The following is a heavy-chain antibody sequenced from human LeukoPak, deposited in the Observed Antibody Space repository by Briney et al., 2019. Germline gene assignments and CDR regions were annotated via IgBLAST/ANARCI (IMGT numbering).Heavy chain of an antibody. CDR2: INPNSGGT. D-gene: IGHD2-8*01. Sequence: ASVKVSCKASGGTFSSYAISWVRQAPGQGLEWMGWINPNSGGTNYAQKFQGRVTMTRDTSISTAYMELSRLRSDDTAVYHCASGGYCTNGVCSSFDYWGQGTLVTVSS. V-gene: IGHV1-2*02. CDR1: GGTFSSYA. J-gene: IGHJ4*02. CDR3: ASGGYCTNGVCSSFDY.